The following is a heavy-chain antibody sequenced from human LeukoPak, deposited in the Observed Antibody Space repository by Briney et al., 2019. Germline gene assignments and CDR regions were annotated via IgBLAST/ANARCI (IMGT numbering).Heavy chain of an antibody. D-gene: IGHD3-22*01. CDR3: TRVTYYYDNSGYFHFDS. CDR2: IRRKAHGGTT. Sequence: GGSLRLSCTTSGFTFGDYAMSWVRQAPGKGLEWVSFIRRKAHGGTTEYAASVKGRFSSSRDDSKSIAYLQMNSLKTEDTAVYFCTRVTYYYDNSGYFHFDSWGQGNLVTVSS. J-gene: IGHJ4*02. CDR1: GFTFGDYA. V-gene: IGHV3-49*04.